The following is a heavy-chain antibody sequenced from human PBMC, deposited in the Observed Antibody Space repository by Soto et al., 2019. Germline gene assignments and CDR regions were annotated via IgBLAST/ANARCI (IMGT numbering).Heavy chain of an antibody. V-gene: IGHV3-33*01. CDR1: GFTFSSYG. Sequence: QVQLVESGGGVVQPGRSLRLSCAASGFTFSSYGMHWVRQAPGKGLEWVAVIWYDGSNKYYADSVKGRFTISRDNSKNTLYLQMNSLRAEDTAVYYCARDNRKYQLLVPHWFDPWGQGTLVTVSS. CDR2: IWYDGSNK. J-gene: IGHJ5*02. D-gene: IGHD2-2*01. CDR3: ARDNRKYQLLVPHWFDP.